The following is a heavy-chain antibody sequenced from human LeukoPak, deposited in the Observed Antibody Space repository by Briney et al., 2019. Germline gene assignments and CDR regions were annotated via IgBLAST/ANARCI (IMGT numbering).Heavy chain of an antibody. CDR3: SRAVVAAFDY. CDR2: INAGHGNT. J-gene: IGHJ4*02. CDR1: GYTFTSYA. D-gene: IGHD2-15*01. V-gene: IGHV1-3*01. Sequence: SVKVSCKASGYTFTSYAMHWVRQAPGQRLEWMGWINAGHGNTKYSQKFQGRVTIARDTSASTAYMELSSLRSEDTAVYYCSRAVVAAFDYWGQGTLVTVSS.